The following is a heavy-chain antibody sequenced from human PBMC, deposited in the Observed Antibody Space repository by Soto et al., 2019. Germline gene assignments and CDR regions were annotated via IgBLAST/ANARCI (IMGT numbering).Heavy chain of an antibody. Sequence: PSQTLSLTCAISGDSVPRNSAAWNWFRQSPSRGLEWLGRTYYRSKWYNDYAVSVKSRITINPDTSKNQFSLQLNSVTPEDTAVYYCARAPRIAAAGTSVWRSRYYYGMDVWGQGTTVTVSS. CDR1: GDSVPRNSAA. CDR3: ARAPRIAAAGTSVWRSRYYYGMDV. CDR2: TYYRSKWYN. D-gene: IGHD6-13*01. V-gene: IGHV6-1*01. J-gene: IGHJ6*02.